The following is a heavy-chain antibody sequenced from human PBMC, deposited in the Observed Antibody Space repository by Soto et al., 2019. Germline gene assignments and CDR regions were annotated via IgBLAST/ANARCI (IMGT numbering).Heavy chain of an antibody. D-gene: IGHD3-9*01. V-gene: IGHV4-39*01. Sequence: ASETLSLTWTVSGGSISSSSYCWGWIRQPPGKGLEWIGSIYYSGSTYYNPSLKSRVTISVDTSKNQFSLKLSSVTAAGTAVYYCARHLYDILTGYGPYYYMDVWGKGTTVTV. CDR1: GGSISSSSYC. CDR2: IYYSGST. J-gene: IGHJ6*03. CDR3: ARHLYDILTGYGPYYYMDV.